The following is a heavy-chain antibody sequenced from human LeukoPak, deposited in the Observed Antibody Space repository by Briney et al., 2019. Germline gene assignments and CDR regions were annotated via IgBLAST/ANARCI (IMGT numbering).Heavy chain of an antibody. Sequence: GGSLRLSCEASGFNFISYSMQWVRQAPGKGLQWVSSTSSSSVYIYYADSLKGRFSISRDNAKKTLYLQMNSLRAEDTAVYYCARVLLRGVADYWGQGTLVTVSS. CDR2: TSSSSVYI. V-gene: IGHV3-21*01. CDR3: ARVLLRGVADY. CDR1: GFNFISYS. D-gene: IGHD3-10*01. J-gene: IGHJ4*02.